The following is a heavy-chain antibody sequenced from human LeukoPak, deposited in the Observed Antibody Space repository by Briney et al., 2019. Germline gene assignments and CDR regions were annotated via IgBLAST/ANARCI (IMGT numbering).Heavy chain of an antibody. V-gene: IGHV3-53*01. CDR3: AKGSYYDILTGYPPLVY. D-gene: IGHD3-9*01. Sequence: GGSLRLSCAASGFTVSSNYMSWVRQAPGKGLEWVSVIYSGGSTYYADSVKGRFTISRDNSKNTLYLQMNSLRAEDTAVYYCAKGSYYDILTGYPPLVYWGQGTLVTVSS. J-gene: IGHJ4*02. CDR1: GFTVSSNY. CDR2: IYSGGST.